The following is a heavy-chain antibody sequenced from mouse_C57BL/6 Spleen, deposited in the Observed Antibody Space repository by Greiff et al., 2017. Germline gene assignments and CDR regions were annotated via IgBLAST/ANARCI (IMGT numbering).Heavy chain of an antibody. V-gene: IGHV1-81*01. CDR2: IYPRSGNT. Sequence: VQLKQSGAELARPGASVKLSCKASGYTFTSYGISWVKQRTGQGLEWIGEIYPRSGNTYYNEKFKGKATLTADKSSSTAYMELRSLTSEDSAVXFCASSYYYGSSYVNYFDYWGQGTTLTVSS. D-gene: IGHD1-1*01. CDR3: ASSYYYGSSYVNYFDY. CDR1: GYTFTSYG. J-gene: IGHJ2*01.